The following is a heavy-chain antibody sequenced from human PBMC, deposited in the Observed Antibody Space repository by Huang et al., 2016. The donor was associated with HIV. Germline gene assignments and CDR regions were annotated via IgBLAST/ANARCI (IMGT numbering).Heavy chain of an antibody. CDR1: GGSFSGYY. Sequence: QVQLHQWGAGLLKPSETLSLTCAVYGGSFSGYYWSWIRQPPGKGLECIGEITHSGSTNSNPSLKSRVTISEETSKNQFSLKLSSVTAADTAVYYCARAPHYGSGSYYYWGQGTLVTVSS. J-gene: IGHJ4*02. D-gene: IGHD3-10*01. CDR3: ARAPHYGSGSYYY. CDR2: ITHSGST. V-gene: IGHV4-34*01.